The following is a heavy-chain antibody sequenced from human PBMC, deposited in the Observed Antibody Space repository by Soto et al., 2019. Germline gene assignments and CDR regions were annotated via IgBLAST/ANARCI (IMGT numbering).Heavy chain of an antibody. CDR1: GGSISSGGYY. J-gene: IGHJ4*02. D-gene: IGHD3-10*01. V-gene: IGHV4-31*03. Sequence: SSETLSLTCTVSGGSISSGGYYWSWSRQHPGKGVEWIGYIYYSGSTYYNPSLKSRVTISVDTSKNQFSLKLSSVTAADTAVYYCARDAITMVRGVITYYFDYWGQGTLVTVSS. CDR2: IYYSGST. CDR3: ARDAITMVRGVITYYFDY.